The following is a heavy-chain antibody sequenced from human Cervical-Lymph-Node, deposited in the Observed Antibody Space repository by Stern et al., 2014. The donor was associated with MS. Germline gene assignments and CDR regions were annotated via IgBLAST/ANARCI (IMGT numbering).Heavy chain of an antibody. CDR1: GFTFSSYS. Sequence: EEHLVESGGGLVKPGGSLRLSCAASGFTFSSYSMNWVRQAPGKGLEWVSSISSSSSYIYYADSVKGRFTISRDNAKNSLYLQMNSLRAEDTAVYYCARDRYYYDSSGYSHDAFDIWGQGTMVTVSS. J-gene: IGHJ3*02. D-gene: IGHD3-22*01. CDR2: ISSSSSYI. CDR3: ARDRYYYDSSGYSHDAFDI. V-gene: IGHV3-21*01.